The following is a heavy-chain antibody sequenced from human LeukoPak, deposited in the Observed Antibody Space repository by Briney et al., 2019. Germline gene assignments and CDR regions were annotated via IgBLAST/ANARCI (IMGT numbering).Heavy chain of an antibody. V-gene: IGHV1-2*02. CDR3: CGLMILGVREKAPYDS. D-gene: IGHD3-3*01. CDR2: INPNSGVT. Sequence: ASVKVSCKASVYTFTAHYLHWVRQAPGQGLEWMEWINPNSGVTNSAQQFRGRITLTRDTSIRPAYMDLSWLDPDDPAVYFWCGLMILGVREKAPYDSWGQGNLVTVSS. CDR1: VYTFTAHY. J-gene: IGHJ4*02.